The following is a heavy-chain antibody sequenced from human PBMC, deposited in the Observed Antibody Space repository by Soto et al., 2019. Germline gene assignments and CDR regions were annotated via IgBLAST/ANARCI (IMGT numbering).Heavy chain of an antibody. D-gene: IGHD2-2*01. CDR1: GYTFTGYY. CDR2: INPSGGST. V-gene: IGHV1-46*01. CDR3: ARDLRPRSSKGPFDP. Sequence: ASVKVSCKASGYTFTGYYMHWVRQAPGQGLEWMGIINPSGGSTSYAQKFQGRVTMTRDTSTSTVYMELSSLRSEDTAVYYCARDLRPRSSKGPFDPWGQGTLVTVSS. J-gene: IGHJ5*02.